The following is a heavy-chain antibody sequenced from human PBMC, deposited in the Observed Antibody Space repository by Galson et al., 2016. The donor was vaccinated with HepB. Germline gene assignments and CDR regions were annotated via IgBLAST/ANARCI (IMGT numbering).Heavy chain of an antibody. CDR2: ISDNGGST. Sequence: SLRLSCAASGFTFSSYWMHWVRQAPGKGLEWVSGISDNGGSTYYVDSVKGRFTISRDNFKNMLYLQMNSLRAEDTAVYYCAKGLTTVTTEVDYWGQGTLVTVSS. J-gene: IGHJ4*02. CDR3: AKGLTTVTTEVDY. V-gene: IGHV3-23*01. CDR1: GFTFSSYW. D-gene: IGHD4-17*01.